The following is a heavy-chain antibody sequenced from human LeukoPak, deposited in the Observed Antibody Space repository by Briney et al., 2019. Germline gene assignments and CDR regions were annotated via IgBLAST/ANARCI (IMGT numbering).Heavy chain of an antibody. CDR2: IYPGDSDT. J-gene: IGHJ4*02. CDR1: GYSFTSYW. V-gene: IGHV5-51*01. D-gene: IGHD4-11*01. Sequence: GESLQISCKGSGYSFTSYWIGWVRQMPGKGLEWMGIIYPGDSDTRYSPSFQGQVTISADKSISTAYLQWSSLKASDTAMYYCARRPMTTLPFFDYWGQGTLVTVSS. CDR3: ARRPMTTLPFFDY.